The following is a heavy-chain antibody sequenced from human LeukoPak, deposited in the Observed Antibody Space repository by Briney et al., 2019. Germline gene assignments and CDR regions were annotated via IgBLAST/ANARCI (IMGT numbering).Heavy chain of an antibody. J-gene: IGHJ4*02. CDR2: INWNGGST. D-gene: IGHD2-15*01. CDR3: ARDKFSSGGSCYSH. V-gene: IGHV3-9*01. CDR1: GFTFDDYA. Sequence: GRSLRLSCAASGFTFDDYAMHWVRQAPGKGLEWVSGINWNGGSTGYADSVKGRFTISRDNAKNSLYLQMNSLRAEDTALYYCARDKFSSGGSCYSHWGQGTLVTVSS.